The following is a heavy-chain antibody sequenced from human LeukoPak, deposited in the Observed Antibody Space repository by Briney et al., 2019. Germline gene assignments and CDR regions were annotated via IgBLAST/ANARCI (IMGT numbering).Heavy chain of an antibody. CDR1: GFTFSSYG. V-gene: IGHV3-30*18. D-gene: IGHD4-23*01. CDR2: ISYDGSNK. CDR3: AKENYGGNAFDI. Sequence: PGGSLRLSCAASGFTFSSYGMHWVRQAPGKGLEWVAVISYDGSNKYYADSVKGRFAISRDNSKNTLYLQMNSLRAEDTAVYYCAKENYGGNAFDIWGQGTMVTVSS. J-gene: IGHJ3*02.